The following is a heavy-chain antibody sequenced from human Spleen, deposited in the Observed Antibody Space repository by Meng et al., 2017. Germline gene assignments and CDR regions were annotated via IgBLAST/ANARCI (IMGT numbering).Heavy chain of an antibody. J-gene: IGHJ4*02. D-gene: IGHD3-22*01. CDR3: ARGITMIPY. V-gene: IGHV3-7*01. CDR1: GFTFSSYW. CDR2: IKQDGSEK. Sequence: GESLKISCAASGFTFSSYWMSWVRQAPGKGLEWVANIKQDGSEKYYVDPVKGRFTISRDNAKNSLYLQMNSLRAEDTAVYYCARGITMIPYWGQGTLVTVSS.